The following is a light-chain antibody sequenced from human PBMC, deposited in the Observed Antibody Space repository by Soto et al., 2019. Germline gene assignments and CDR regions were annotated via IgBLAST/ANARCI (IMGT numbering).Light chain of an antibody. CDR1: SSDVGGYNY. J-gene: IGLJ1*01. V-gene: IGLV2-14*01. Sequence: QSALTQPASVSGSPGQSIIISCTGTSSDVGGYNYVSLYQQHPGKAPKLMIYEVSNRPSGVSNRFSGSKSGNTASLTISGLQAEDEADYYCSSYTSSSTLVYVFGTGTKLTVL. CDR3: SSYTSSSTLVYV. CDR2: EVS.